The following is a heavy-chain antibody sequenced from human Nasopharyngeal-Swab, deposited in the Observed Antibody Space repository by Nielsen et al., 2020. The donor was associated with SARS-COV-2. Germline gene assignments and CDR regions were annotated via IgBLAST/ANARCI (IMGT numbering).Heavy chain of an antibody. Sequence: SVKVSCKSSGGTFRNSGFSWVRQAPGQGLEWMGGIIPVFGTPLYAQKFQGRVTISADESTTTTYMELSSLRSQDTAVYYCAKVRTNYGMGLYGALDPWGQGTLVTVSS. V-gene: IGHV1-69*13. D-gene: IGHD4-17*01. CDR1: GGTFRNSG. CDR3: AKVRTNYGMGLYGALDP. CDR2: IIPVFGTP. J-gene: IGHJ5*02.